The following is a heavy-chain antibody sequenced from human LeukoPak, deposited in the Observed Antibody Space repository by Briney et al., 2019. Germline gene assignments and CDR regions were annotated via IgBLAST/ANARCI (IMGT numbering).Heavy chain of an antibody. CDR2: INHSGST. Sequence: PSETLSLTCAVYGGSFSGYYWSWIRQPPGKGLEWIGEINHSGSTNYNPSLKSRVTISVDTSKSQFSLKLSSVTAADTAVYYCARGPYRGVTFLNWFDPWGQGTLVTVSS. J-gene: IGHJ5*02. V-gene: IGHV4-34*01. CDR1: GGSFSGYY. D-gene: IGHD3-10*01. CDR3: ARGPYRGVTFLNWFDP.